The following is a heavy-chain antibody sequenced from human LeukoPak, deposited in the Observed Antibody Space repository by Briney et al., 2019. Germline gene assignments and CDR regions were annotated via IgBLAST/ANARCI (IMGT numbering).Heavy chain of an antibody. Sequence: GGSLRLSCAASGFTFSSYGMHWVRQAPGKGLEWVAVISYDGSNKYYADSVKGRFTISRDNSKNTLYLQMNSLRAEDTAVYYCAKDLTGIAAAGTRRGCIYWGQGTLVTVSS. CDR2: ISYDGSNK. CDR3: AKDLTGIAAAGTRRGCIY. V-gene: IGHV3-30*18. D-gene: IGHD6-13*01. J-gene: IGHJ4*02. CDR1: GFTFSSYG.